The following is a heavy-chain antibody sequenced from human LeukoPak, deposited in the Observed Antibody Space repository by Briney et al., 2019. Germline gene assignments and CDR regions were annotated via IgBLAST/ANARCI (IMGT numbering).Heavy chain of an antibody. CDR1: GFTFSDHY. D-gene: IGHD3-22*01. J-gene: IGHJ4*02. CDR3: AKDAYDSSGTCLDY. V-gene: IGHV3-72*01. Sequence: GGSLRLSCAASGFTFSDHYMDWVRQAPGKGLEWVGRTRNKANSYTTEYAASVKGRFTISRDDSKNSLYLQMNSLKTEDTAVYYCAKDAYDSSGTCLDYWGQGTLVTVSS. CDR2: TRNKANSYTT.